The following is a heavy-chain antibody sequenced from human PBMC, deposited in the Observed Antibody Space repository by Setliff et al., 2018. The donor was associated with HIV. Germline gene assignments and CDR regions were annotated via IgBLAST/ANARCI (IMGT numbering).Heavy chain of an antibody. CDR3: GRLSETAMASFDS. Sequence: SETLSLTCTVSGDSISSYYWSWIRQPPGKGLECIGHLYHSGSAHFNPSLKSRVAMSVDTSENQFSLKLTSVTAADTAVYYCGRLSETAMASFDSWGQGILVTVSS. V-gene: IGHV4-59*08. CDR1: GDSISSYY. D-gene: IGHD2-21*02. CDR2: LYHSGSA. J-gene: IGHJ4*02.